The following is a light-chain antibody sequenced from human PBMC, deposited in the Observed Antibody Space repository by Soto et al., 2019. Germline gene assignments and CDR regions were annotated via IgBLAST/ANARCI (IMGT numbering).Light chain of an antibody. Sequence: QSVLTPPPSASGTPGHRVSISCSGSDSNIGDNAFNWFQQLPGTAPKLLIYSNRQRPSGVPDRFSGSKSGTSASLAISGLQSEDEAVYFCATWDDSLNGRVFGGGTKLTVL. J-gene: IGLJ3*02. CDR3: ATWDDSLNGRV. CDR1: DSNIGDNA. CDR2: SNR. V-gene: IGLV1-44*01.